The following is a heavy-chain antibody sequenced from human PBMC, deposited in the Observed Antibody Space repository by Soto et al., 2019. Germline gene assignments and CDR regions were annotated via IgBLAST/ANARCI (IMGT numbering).Heavy chain of an antibody. CDR2: ISSSSSYI. V-gene: IGHV3-21*04. CDR3: AKGSPGDIVVVPAAHFDY. D-gene: IGHD2-2*01. J-gene: IGHJ4*02. Sequence: GSLRLSCAASGFTFSSYSMNWVRQAPGKGLEWVSSISSSSSYIYYADSVKGRFTVSRDNAKNSLYLQMNSLRAEDTAVYYCAKGSPGDIVVVPAAHFDYWGQGTLVTVSS. CDR1: GFTFSSYS.